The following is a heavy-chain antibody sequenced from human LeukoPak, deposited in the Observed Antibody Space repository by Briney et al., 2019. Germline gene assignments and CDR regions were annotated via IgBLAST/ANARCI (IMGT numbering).Heavy chain of an antibody. D-gene: IGHD5-18*01. Sequence: SETLSLTCAVYGGSFSGYYWSWIRQPPGKWLEWIGEINHSGSTNYNPSLMSRVTISVATSKNQFSLKLSSVTAADTAVYSCARKRLNSYGLMRTSNWFDPWGQGTLVTVSS. CDR3: ARKRLNSYGLMRTSNWFDP. V-gene: IGHV4-34*01. CDR2: INHSGST. CDR1: GGSFSGYY. J-gene: IGHJ5*02.